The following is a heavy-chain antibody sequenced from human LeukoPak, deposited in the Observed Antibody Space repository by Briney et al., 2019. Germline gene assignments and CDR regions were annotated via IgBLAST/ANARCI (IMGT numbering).Heavy chain of an antibody. CDR1: GFTFSSYA. Sequence: QPGGSLRLSCAASGFTFSSYAMSWVRQAPGKGLEWVSAISGSGGSTYYADSVKDRFTISRDNSKNTLYLQMNSLRAEDTAVYYCAKDTTGVISYYDILTGPDYWGQGTLVTVSS. J-gene: IGHJ4*02. CDR2: ISGSGGST. CDR3: AKDTTGVISYYDILTGPDY. V-gene: IGHV3-23*01. D-gene: IGHD3-9*01.